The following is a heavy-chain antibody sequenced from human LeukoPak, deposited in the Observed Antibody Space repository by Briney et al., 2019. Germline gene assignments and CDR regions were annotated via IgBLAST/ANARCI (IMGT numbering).Heavy chain of an antibody. CDR1: GFTFSSYW. V-gene: IGHV3-74*01. J-gene: IGHJ4*02. CDR2: INTDGSST. Sequence: PGGSLRLSCAASGFTFSSYWMHWVRQAPGKGLVWVSRINTDGSSTLYADSVKGRFTISRDNAKNTLYVQMNSVRDEDTAVYYCAKGLNGWFSLPDYWGQGTLVTVSS. D-gene: IGHD6-19*01. CDR3: AKGLNGWFSLPDY.